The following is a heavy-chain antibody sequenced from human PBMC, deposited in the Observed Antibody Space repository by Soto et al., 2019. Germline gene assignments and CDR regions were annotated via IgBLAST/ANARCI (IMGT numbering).Heavy chain of an antibody. CDR2: INQDGNEK. CDR3: AGHVRAYDILTGSPHDAFDM. V-gene: IGHV3-7*01. Sequence: GGSLRLSCAVSGFTFSSYWMSWVRQAPGKGLEWVANINQDGNEKYFVDSVKGRFTISRDNAKNSLYLQMNSLRAEDTAVYYCAGHVRAYDILTGSPHDAFDMWDQGTMVT. CDR1: GFTFSSYW. J-gene: IGHJ3*02. D-gene: IGHD3-9*01.